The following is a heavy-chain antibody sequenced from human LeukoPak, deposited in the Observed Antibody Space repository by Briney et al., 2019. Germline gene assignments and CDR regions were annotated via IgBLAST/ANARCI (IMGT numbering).Heavy chain of an antibody. D-gene: IGHD3-22*01. Sequence: SETLSLTCAVSGGSISSGGYSWSWIRQPPGKGLEWIGYIYHSGSTYYNPSLKSRVTISVDRSKNQFSLKLRSVTDADTAVYYCFTYYSDIIGQKKNYWGQGTLVTVSS. CDR2: IYHSGST. V-gene: IGHV4-30-2*01. CDR1: GGSISSGGYS. CDR3: FTYYSDIIGQKKNY. J-gene: IGHJ4*02.